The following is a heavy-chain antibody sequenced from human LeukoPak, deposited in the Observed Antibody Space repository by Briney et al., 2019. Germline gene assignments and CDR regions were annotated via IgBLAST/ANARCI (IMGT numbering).Heavy chain of an antibody. CDR1: GFTFSTYW. CDR3: ARDRNSGSYGDY. D-gene: IGHD1-26*01. Sequence: GGSLRLSCAASGFTFSTYWMSWVRQAPGKGLEWVANIKQDGSEKYYVDSVKGRFTIPRDNAKNSLYLQMNSLRAEDTAVYYCARDRNSGSYGDYWGQGTLVTVSS. V-gene: IGHV3-7*01. J-gene: IGHJ4*02. CDR2: IKQDGSEK.